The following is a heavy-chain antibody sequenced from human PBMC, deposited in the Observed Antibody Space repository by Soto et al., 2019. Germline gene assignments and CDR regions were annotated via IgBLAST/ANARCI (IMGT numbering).Heavy chain of an antibody. CDR2: INYRGRT. CDR1: GGSFSTYY. D-gene: IGHD3-22*01. V-gene: IGHV4-59*01. CDR3: ARDLVVSPYDDSSGYPTYGMDV. J-gene: IGHJ6*02. Sequence: PSETLSLTCTVSGGSFSTYYWTWIRQPPGKGLEWIGYINYRGRTNYNPSLKSRVTISLDTSRNQFSLRLTSVTAADTAVYYCARDLVVSPYDDSSGYPTYGMDVWGQGTTVTVS.